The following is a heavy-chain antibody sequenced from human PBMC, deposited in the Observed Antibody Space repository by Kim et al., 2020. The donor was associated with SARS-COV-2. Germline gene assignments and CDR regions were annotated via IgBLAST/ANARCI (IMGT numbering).Heavy chain of an antibody. V-gene: IGHV3-33*05. CDR2: ISYDGSNK. CDR3: ARGRDDIWTGLLVMDV. CDR1: GFTFSNYG. Sequence: GGSLRLSCAASGFTFSNYGMHWVRQAPGKGLEWVAVISYDGSNKYYADSVKGRFTISRDNSKNTLYLQMNSLRAEDTAVYYCARGRDDIWTGLLVMDVWGQGTTVTVSS. D-gene: IGHD3-9*01. J-gene: IGHJ6*02.